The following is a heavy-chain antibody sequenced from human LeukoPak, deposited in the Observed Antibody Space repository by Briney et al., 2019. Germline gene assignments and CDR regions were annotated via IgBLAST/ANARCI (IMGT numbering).Heavy chain of an antibody. J-gene: IGHJ4*02. CDR2: ISYDGSNK. D-gene: IGHD3-9*01. Sequence: PGGSLRLSCAASGFTFSSYAMHWVRQAPGKGLEWVAVISYDGSNKYYADSVKGRFTISRDNSKNTLYLQMNSLRAEDTAVYYCARGHYDILTGSGDYYFDYWGQGTLVTVSS. CDR3: ARGHYDILTGSGDYYFDY. CDR1: GFTFSSYA. V-gene: IGHV3-30-3*01.